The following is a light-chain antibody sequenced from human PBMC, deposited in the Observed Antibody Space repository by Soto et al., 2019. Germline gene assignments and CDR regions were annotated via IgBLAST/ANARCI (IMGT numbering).Light chain of an antibody. Sequence: EIVLTQSPATLSLSPGERATISCRASQSINSYLAWYQQKPDQAPRLLIYDASNRATGIPARFSGSGSGTDFTLTISSLEPEDFAVYYCHQRSTWPFTFGPGTKVDI. CDR1: QSINSY. CDR2: DAS. CDR3: HQRSTWPFT. V-gene: IGKV3-11*01. J-gene: IGKJ3*01.